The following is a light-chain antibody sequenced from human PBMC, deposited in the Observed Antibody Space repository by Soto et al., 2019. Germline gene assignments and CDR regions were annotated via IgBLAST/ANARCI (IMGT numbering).Light chain of an antibody. V-gene: IGKV1-33*01. CDR1: QDIDNY. J-gene: IGKJ5*01. CDR2: AAS. Sequence: IQLTQSPSSLSASVGASVPITCRASQDIDNYLNWYQHRPGEAPKLLIYAASYLETGVPARFSGSGSGTDFSFTITSLQPEDSATYYCQEYDTRPTMTVGKGTRLEIK. CDR3: QEYDTRPTMT.